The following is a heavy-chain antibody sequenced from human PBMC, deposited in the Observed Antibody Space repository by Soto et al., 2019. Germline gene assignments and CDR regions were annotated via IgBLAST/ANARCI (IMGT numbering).Heavy chain of an antibody. V-gene: IGHV1-18*01. J-gene: IGHJ6*02. CDR3: ARDTPIEQQLVRPTGYYYGMDV. CDR2: ISAYNGNT. Sequence: ASVKVSCKXSGYTFTSYGISWVRQAPGQGLEWMGWISAYNGNTNYAQKLQGRVTMTTDTSTSTAYMELRSLRSDDTAVYYCARDTPIEQQLVRPTGYYYGMDVWGQGTTVTVSS. D-gene: IGHD6-13*01. CDR1: GYTFTSYG.